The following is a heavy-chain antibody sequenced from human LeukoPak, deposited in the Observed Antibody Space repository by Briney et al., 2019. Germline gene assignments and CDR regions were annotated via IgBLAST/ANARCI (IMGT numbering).Heavy chain of an antibody. D-gene: IGHD3-10*01. CDR2: INPNSGDT. Sequence: ASVKVSCKASGYTFTSYSMHWVRQAPGQGLEWMGWINPNSGDTNYAQKFQGRVTMTRDTSISIAYMQLSSLRSDDTAVYYCARGVTGIYYYYYMDIGGKGTTVTVCS. CDR3: ARGVTGIYYYYYMDI. J-gene: IGHJ6*03. V-gene: IGHV1-2*02. CDR1: GYTFTSYS.